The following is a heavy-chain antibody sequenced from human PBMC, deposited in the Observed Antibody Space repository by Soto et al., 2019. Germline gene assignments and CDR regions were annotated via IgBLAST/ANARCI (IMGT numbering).Heavy chain of an antibody. J-gene: IGHJ5*02. CDR1: GGSISSGGYY. V-gene: IGHV4-31*03. Sequence: SETLSLTCTVSGGSISSGGYYWSWIRQHPGKGLEWIGYIYYSGSTYYNPSLKSRVTISVDTPKNQFSLKLSSVTAADTAVYYCARGYGFLEWLPNNWFDPWGQGTLVTVSS. CDR3: ARGYGFLEWLPNNWFDP. CDR2: IYYSGST. D-gene: IGHD3-3*01.